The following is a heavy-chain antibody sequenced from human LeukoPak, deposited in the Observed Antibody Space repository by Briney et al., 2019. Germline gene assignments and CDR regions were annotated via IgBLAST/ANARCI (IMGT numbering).Heavy chain of an antibody. J-gene: IGHJ4*02. CDR2: IRYDGSNK. D-gene: IGHD2-2*02. V-gene: IGHV3-30*02. CDR3: AKVPAVIQTLDY. Sequence: GGSLRLSCAASGFTFSNYGMHWVRQAPGKGLEWVAFIRYDGSNKYYADSVKGRFTISRDNSKNTLYLQMNNLRAEDTAVYYCAKVPAVIQTLDYWGQGTVVTVSS. CDR1: GFTFSNYG.